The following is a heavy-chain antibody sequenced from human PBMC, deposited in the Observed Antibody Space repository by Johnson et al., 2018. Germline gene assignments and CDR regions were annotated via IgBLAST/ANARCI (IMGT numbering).Heavy chain of an antibody. CDR2: TYYRSKWYN. J-gene: IGHJ3*02. CDR3: ARVAGYTYGLRPSDI. D-gene: IGHD5-18*01. V-gene: IGHV6-1*01. Sequence: QVQLVQSGPGLVKPSQTLSLTCVISGDRVSSNSATWNWIRQSPSRGLEWLGRTYYRSKWYNDSAVSVRSRITINPDTSKNQFSLQLNSVTPEDTAVYYCARVAGYTYGLRPSDIWGQGTTVTVSS. CDR1: GDRVSSNSAT.